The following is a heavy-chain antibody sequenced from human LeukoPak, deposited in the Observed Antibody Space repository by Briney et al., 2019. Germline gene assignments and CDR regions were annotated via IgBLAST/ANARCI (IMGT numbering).Heavy chain of an antibody. D-gene: IGHD3-3*01. CDR2: ISAYNGNT. V-gene: IGHV1-18*01. CDR3: ARTYYDFWSGSPNWFDP. J-gene: IGHJ5*02. CDR1: GYTFTSYG. Sequence: GASVKVSCKASGYTFTSYGISWVRQAPGQGLEWMGWISAYNGNTNYAQKLQGRVTMTTDTSTNTAYMELRSLRSDDTAVYYCARTYYDFWSGSPNWFDPWGQGTLVTVSS.